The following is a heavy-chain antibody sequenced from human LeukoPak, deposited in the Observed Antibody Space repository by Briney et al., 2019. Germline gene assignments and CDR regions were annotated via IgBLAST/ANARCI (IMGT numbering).Heavy chain of an antibody. Sequence: SETLSLTCTVSGDSISVHYWWAWIRQPPGKGLEWIGYSYHSGTPTSYNPSLKSRATISIDASRNQFSLKLISVTAADTAVYYCARDSRGGGPDFNYWGQGILVTVSS. CDR1: GDSISVHY. V-gene: IGHV4-59*11. J-gene: IGHJ4*02. D-gene: IGHD3-16*01. CDR2: SYHSGTPT. CDR3: ARDSRGGGPDFNY.